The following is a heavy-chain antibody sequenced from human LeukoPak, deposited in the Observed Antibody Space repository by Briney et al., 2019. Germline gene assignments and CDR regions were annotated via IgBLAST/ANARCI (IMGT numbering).Heavy chain of an antibody. V-gene: IGHV3-33*01. D-gene: IGHD3-22*01. CDR3: ARARYDSPYAFDI. CDR1: GFTFSNYG. CDR2: IRYDRSNK. Sequence: GGSLRLSCAASGFTFSNYGMHWVRQAPGKGLEWVAVIRYDRSNKYYADSVKGRFTISRDNSKNTLYLQMNSLRAEDTAVYYCARARYDSPYAFDIWGQGTMVTVSS. J-gene: IGHJ3*02.